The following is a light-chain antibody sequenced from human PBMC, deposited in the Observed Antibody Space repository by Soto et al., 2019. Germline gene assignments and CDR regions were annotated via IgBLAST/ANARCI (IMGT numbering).Light chain of an antibody. J-gene: IGKJ1*01. Sequence: EIVLTQSPGTLSLSPGERATLSCRASQSVSSSYLAWYQQKPGQAPRLLIYDASSRATGIPDRFSGSGSGTAFALTISRLEPEDFAVYYCQQYGSAPQTFGQGAKVEI. CDR3: QQYGSAPQT. CDR1: QSVSSSY. CDR2: DAS. V-gene: IGKV3-20*01.